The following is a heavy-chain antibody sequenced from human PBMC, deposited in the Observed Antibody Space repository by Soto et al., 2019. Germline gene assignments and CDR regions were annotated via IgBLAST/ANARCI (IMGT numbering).Heavy chain of an antibody. Sequence: ASVKFSFKSSGYTFTSYYMHWVRQAPGQGLEWMGIINPSGGSTSYAQKFQGRVTMTRGTATSTVYMELSSLRSEDTAVYYCARGKGGGYDVPIDRWGQGTLVTASS. V-gene: IGHV1-46*01. J-gene: IGHJ5*02. CDR1: GYTFTSYY. D-gene: IGHD5-12*01. CDR3: ARGKGGGYDVPIDR. CDR2: INPSGGST.